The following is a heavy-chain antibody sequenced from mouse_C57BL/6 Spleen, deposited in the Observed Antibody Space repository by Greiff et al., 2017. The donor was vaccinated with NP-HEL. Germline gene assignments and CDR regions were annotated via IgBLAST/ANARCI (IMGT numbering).Heavy chain of an antibody. J-gene: IGHJ1*03. CDR2: IDPSDSYT. V-gene: IGHV1-50*01. CDR3: ASRGYYYGSSSYWYFDV. Sequence: QVQLQQPGAELVKPGASVKLSCKASGYTFTSYWMQWVKQRPGQGLEWIGEIDPSDSYTNYNQKFKGKATLTVDTSSSTAYMQLSSLTSEDSAVYYCASRGYYYGSSSYWYFDVWGTGTTVTVFS. CDR1: GYTFTSYW. D-gene: IGHD1-1*01.